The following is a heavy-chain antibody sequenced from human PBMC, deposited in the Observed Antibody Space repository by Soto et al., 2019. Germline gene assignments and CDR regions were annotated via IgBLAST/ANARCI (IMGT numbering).Heavy chain of an antibody. CDR2: ISYDGSNK. V-gene: IGHV3-30*18. CDR1: GFTFISYG. CDR3: AKDLYQGQYYDFWSSGMDV. D-gene: IGHD3-3*01. Sequence: LRLSCAASGFTFISYGMHWVRQAPAKWLEWVAVISYDGSNKYYADSVKGRFTISRDNSKNTLYLQMNSLRAEDTAVYYCAKDLYQGQYYDFWSSGMDVWGQGTTVTVSS. J-gene: IGHJ6*02.